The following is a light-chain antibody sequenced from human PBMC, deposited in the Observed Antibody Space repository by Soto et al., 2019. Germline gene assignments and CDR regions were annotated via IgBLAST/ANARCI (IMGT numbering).Light chain of an antibody. CDR1: QSVNAN. CDR2: GAS. CDR3: QQYNTWLRT. V-gene: IGKV3-15*01. J-gene: IGKJ1*01. Sequence: EVVMTQSPATLSVSPGERATLSCRASQSVNANLAWYQQMPGQAPRLLIHGASNRATGIPARFSGSGFGTEFILTISSLQSEDFSVYYCQQYNTWLRTFGQGTKVEI.